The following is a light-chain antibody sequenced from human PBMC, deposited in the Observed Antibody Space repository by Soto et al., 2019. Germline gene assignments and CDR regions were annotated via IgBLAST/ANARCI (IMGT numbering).Light chain of an antibody. CDR3: AAWDDSLSANWV. Sequence: QPVLTQPPSASGTPGQRVTISCSGSSSNIGSNFVYWYQQLPGTAPKLLIYRNTQRPSGVPDRFSGSKSGTSASLAISGLRSEDEADYYCAAWDDSLSANWVFGGGTKVTVL. CDR2: RNT. J-gene: IGLJ3*02. V-gene: IGLV1-47*01. CDR1: SSNIGSNF.